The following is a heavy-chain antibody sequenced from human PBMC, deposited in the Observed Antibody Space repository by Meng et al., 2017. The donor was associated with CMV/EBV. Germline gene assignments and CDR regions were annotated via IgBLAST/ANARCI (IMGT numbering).Heavy chain of an antibody. D-gene: IGHD6-13*01. CDR1: GGSFSGYY. J-gene: IGHJ4*02. Sequence: QGQLQQWGAGLLKPSETLPLTCAVYGGSFSGYYWSWIRQPPGKGLEWIGEINHSGSTNYNPSLKSRVTISVDTSKNQFSLKLSSVTAADTAVYYCARGGIAAAGPFDYWGQGTLVTVSS. CDR2: INHSGST. CDR3: ARGGIAAAGPFDY. V-gene: IGHV4-34*01.